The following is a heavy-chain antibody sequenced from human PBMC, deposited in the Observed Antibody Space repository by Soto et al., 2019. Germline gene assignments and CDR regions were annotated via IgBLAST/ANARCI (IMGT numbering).Heavy chain of an antibody. CDR1: GFTFSSYD. CDR2: IGTAGDT. V-gene: IGHV3-13*04. J-gene: IGHJ4*02. Sequence: GGSLRLSCAASGFTFSSYDMHWVRQPTGKGLEWVSAIGTAGDTYYPDSVKGRFTISRENAKNSLYLQMNSLRAGDTAVYYCARVLRGYSGFEDYYDYWSQGALVTVS. CDR3: ARVLRGYSGFEDYYDY. D-gene: IGHD5-12*01.